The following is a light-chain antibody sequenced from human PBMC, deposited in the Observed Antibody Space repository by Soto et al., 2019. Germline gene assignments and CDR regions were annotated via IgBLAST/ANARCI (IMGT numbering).Light chain of an antibody. Sequence: DIQLTQSPSSLSASVGDRVTITCRASQSISTYLNWYQQKPGKAPKLLIYAASSLQSGVPSRFSGSGSGTDFTLTISNLQPEDFATYYCQQRYSTLWTFGQGTKVEIK. V-gene: IGKV1-39*01. CDR1: QSISTY. CDR2: AAS. CDR3: QQRYSTLWT. J-gene: IGKJ1*01.